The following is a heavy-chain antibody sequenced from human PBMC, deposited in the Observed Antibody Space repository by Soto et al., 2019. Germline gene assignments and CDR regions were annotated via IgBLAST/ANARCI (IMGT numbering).Heavy chain of an antibody. Sequence: QVQLVESGGGVVQPGRSLRLSCAASGFTFSSYGMHWVRQAPGKGLEWVAVIWYDGSNKYYADSVKGRFTISRDNSKNTLYLQMNSLRAEDTAVYYCASPVDTAMVPVWYFDLWGRGTLVTVSS. V-gene: IGHV3-33*01. J-gene: IGHJ2*01. CDR2: IWYDGSNK. CDR1: GFTFSSYG. CDR3: ASPVDTAMVPVWYFDL. D-gene: IGHD5-18*01.